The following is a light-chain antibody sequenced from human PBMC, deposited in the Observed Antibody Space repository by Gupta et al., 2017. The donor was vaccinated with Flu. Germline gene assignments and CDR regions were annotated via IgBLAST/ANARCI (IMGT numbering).Light chain of an antibody. V-gene: IGKV3-15*01. CDR1: ESVSNN. CDR3: RQYHNGTRT. CDR2: GAS. Sequence: PATLSVSPEERATLSCRTSESVSNNLAQIQQQHGRAPRLHIFGASFRGTGVPDRFRGSRSGTEFTLTISGLQSADFAGHHCRQYHNGTRTFGQGTRVDIK. J-gene: IGKJ1*01.